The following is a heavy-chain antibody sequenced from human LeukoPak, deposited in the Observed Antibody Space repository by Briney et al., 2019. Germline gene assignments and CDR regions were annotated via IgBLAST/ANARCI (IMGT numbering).Heavy chain of an antibody. V-gene: IGHV4-38-2*01. CDR3: AGGRGIYTLFDY. Sequence: SETLSLTCAVSNYAISSAYYWAWIRQPPGKGLEWIGNIYHSGSTYYNPSLKSRVSISVDTSRNQISLKLISLTAADTAVYHCAGGRGIYTLFDYWGQGTLVTVSS. J-gene: IGHJ4*02. D-gene: IGHD2-2*02. CDR1: NYAISSAYY. CDR2: IYHSGST.